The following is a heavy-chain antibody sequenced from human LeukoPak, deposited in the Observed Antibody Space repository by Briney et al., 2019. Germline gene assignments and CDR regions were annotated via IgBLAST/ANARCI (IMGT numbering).Heavy chain of an antibody. CDR1: GFTFSSFA. CDR2: ISGSGGST. Sequence: PGGSLRLSCAASGFTFSSFAMNWVRQAPGKGLEWVSGISGSGGSTYYADSVKGQFTISRDNSKNTLYLQMNSLRAEDTAVYHCAKGRKSYYYGMDVWGQGTTVTVSS. J-gene: IGHJ6*02. V-gene: IGHV3-23*01. CDR3: AKGRKSYYYGMDV.